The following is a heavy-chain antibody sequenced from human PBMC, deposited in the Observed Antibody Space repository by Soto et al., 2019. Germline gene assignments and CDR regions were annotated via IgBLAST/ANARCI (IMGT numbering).Heavy chain of an antibody. V-gene: IGHV1-69*12. J-gene: IGHJ5*02. D-gene: IGHD3-16*01. CDR3: ARDRRTSALGFDP. CDR2: ITPTFGAV. Sequence: QVQLVQSGAEVKKVGFSVKVSCKASGGTFSSSAMSWLRQAPGQGLEWMGGITPTFGAVNYAQKFQGRLTITADEFTDTAYMELSSLTSEDSAVYYCARDRRTSALGFDPWGQGTLVTVSS. CDR1: GGTFSSSA.